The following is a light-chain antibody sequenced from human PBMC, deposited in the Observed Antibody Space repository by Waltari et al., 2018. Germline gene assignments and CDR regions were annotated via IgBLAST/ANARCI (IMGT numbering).Light chain of an antibody. CDR1: QSISSW. Sequence: DIQMTQSPSTLSASVGDRVNIPGRASQSISSWLAWYQQKPGKAPKLLIYKASSLESWVPSRFSGSGSGTEFTLTISSLQPDDFATYYCQQYNSYPWTFGQGTKVEIK. CDR2: KAS. J-gene: IGKJ1*01. V-gene: IGKV1-5*03. CDR3: QQYNSYPWT.